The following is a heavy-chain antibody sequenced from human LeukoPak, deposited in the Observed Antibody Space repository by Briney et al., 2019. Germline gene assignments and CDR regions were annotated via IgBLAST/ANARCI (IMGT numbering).Heavy chain of an antibody. V-gene: IGHV3-23*01. CDR2: ISGSGGST. CDR1: GLTVNNNY. J-gene: IGHJ3*02. CDR3: AKPRGDYWFAFDI. Sequence: GGSLRLSCAASGLTVNNNYMNWVRQAPGKGLEWVSAISGSGGSTYYADSVKGRFTISRDNSKNTLYLQMNSLRAEDTAVYYCAKPRGDYWFAFDIWGQGTMVTVSS. D-gene: IGHD4-17*01.